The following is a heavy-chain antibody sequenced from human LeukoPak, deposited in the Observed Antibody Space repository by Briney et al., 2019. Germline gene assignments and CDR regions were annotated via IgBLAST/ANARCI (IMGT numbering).Heavy chain of an antibody. J-gene: IGHJ6*03. V-gene: IGHV1-2*02. D-gene: IGHD3-10*01. Sequence: GASVKVSCKASGYTFTGYYMHWVRQAPGQGLEWMGWINPNSGGTNYAQKFQGRVTMTRDTSISTAYMELSRLRSDDTAVYYCARDYYYGSGSSTFYYYYYMDVWGKGTTVTISS. CDR2: INPNSGGT. CDR3: ARDYYYGSGSSTFYYYYYMDV. CDR1: GYTFTGYY.